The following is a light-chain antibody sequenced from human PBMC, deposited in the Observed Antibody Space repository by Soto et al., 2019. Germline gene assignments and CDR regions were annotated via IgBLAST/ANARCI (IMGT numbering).Light chain of an antibody. Sequence: QSALTQPRSVSGSPGQSVTISCTGTSSDVGGYNYVSWYQQHPGKAPKLMIYDVSKRPSGVPDRFSGSKSGNTASLTISGLKAEDEADYYCCSYAGSYTVRVFGGGTKLTVL. J-gene: IGLJ2*01. V-gene: IGLV2-11*01. CDR3: CSYAGSYTVRV. CDR2: DVS. CDR1: SSDVGGYNY.